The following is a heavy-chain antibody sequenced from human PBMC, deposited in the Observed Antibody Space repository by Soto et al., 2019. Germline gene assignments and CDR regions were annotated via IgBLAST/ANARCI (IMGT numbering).Heavy chain of an antibody. D-gene: IGHD3-16*02. V-gene: IGHV5-51*01. CDR3: ARRSIMITVGGVIAQASDAFDS. Sequence: GESLKISCKGSGYSFTSYWIGWVRQMPGKGLEWMGIIYPGDSDTRYSPSFQGQVTISADKSISTAYLQWSSLKASDTAMYYCARRSIMITVGGVIAQASDAFDSWGQGTMVTGSS. CDR2: IYPGDSDT. J-gene: IGHJ3*02. CDR1: GYSFTSYW.